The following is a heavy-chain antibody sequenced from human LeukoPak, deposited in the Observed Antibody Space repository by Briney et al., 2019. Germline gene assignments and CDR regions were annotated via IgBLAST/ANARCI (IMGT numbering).Heavy chain of an antibody. V-gene: IGHV3-23*01. J-gene: IGHJ4*02. CDR3: ARAYYYDSGSYYGHFDY. CDR2: ISGSGDAT. CDR1: KFTFVNYA. D-gene: IGHD3-10*01. Sequence: GGSLRLSCAASKFTFVNYAMSWVRQAPGKGLEWVSTISGSGDATYYADSVKGRFTISRDNSKSTLYLQMNSLRAEDTTLYYCARAYYYDSGSYYGHFDYWGRGTLVTVSS.